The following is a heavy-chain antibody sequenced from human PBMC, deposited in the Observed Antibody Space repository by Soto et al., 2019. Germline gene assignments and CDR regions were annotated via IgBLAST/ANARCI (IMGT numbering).Heavy chain of an antibody. V-gene: IGHV3-74*01. CDR1: GFTFSGDW. CDR2: ISPDGTTT. J-gene: IGHJ5*02. D-gene: IGHD3-3*01. Sequence: PGGSLRLSCVASGFTFSGDWMHWVRQVPGKGLVWVSRISPDGTTTYYADSVKGRFTISRDNAKNTLYLQMNGLRADYTAVYYCSRGRSPYYGYFDPWGPGTLVTVSS. CDR3: SRGRSPYYGYFDP.